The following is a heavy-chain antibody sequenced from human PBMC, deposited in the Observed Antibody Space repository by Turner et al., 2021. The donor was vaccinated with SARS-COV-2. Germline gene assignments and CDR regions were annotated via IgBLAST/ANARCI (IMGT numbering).Heavy chain of an antibody. CDR2: ISYSSTYI. CDR3: ARDHRPVVVPAAKRAGSYYYGMDV. Sequence: EVQLVESGGGLVKHGGPLRLPCAASGFSFSSYSLNWVRQAPGNGLEWVSSISYSSTYIYYAVSVKGRFTISRDNAKNSLYLQMNSLGAEDTSVYYCARDHRPVVVPAAKRAGSYYYGMDVWGQGTTVTVSS. V-gene: IGHV3-21*01. CDR1: GFSFSSYS. J-gene: IGHJ6*02. D-gene: IGHD2-2*01.